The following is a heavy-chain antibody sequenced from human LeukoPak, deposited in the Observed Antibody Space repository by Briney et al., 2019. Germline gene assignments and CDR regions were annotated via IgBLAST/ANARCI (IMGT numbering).Heavy chain of an antibody. CDR2: INPNSGGT. CDR3: ARDLVVVVPAAPPDAFDI. D-gene: IGHD2-2*01. V-gene: IGHV1-2*02. Sequence: ASVKVSCKASGYTFTGYYMHWVRQAPGQGLEWMGGINPNSGGTNYAQKFQGRVTMTRDTSISTAYMELSRLRSDDTAVYYRARDLVVVVPAAPPDAFDIWGQGTMVTVSS. J-gene: IGHJ3*02. CDR1: GYTFTGYY.